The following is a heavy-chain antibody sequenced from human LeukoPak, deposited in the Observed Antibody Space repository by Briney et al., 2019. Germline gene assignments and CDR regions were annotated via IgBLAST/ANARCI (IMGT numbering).Heavy chain of an antibody. J-gene: IGHJ4*02. CDR3: AKHSGSYFIYYIDS. CDR1: GFTFSSYG. V-gene: IGHV3-23*01. CDR2: ISGSAYNS. Sequence: GGSLRLSCAASGFTFSSYGLSWVRQAPGKGLEWVSTISGSAYNSYYADSVKGRFTISRDNSANTLYLQVDNLRAEDTALYYCAKHSGSYFIYYIDSWGQGTLVTVSS. D-gene: IGHD1-26*01.